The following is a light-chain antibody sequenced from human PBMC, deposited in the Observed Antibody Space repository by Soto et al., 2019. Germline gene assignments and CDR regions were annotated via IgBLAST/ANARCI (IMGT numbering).Light chain of an antibody. J-gene: IGLJ2*01. CDR1: SSNIGAGYD. Sequence: QLVLTQPPSVSGAPGQRVTISCTGSSSNIGAGYDVHWYRHLPGTAPKLLIYGNINRPSGVPDRLSGSKSGTSASLAITGLQAEDEADYYCQSYDSSLSGVVFGGGTKLTVL. CDR3: QSYDSSLSGVV. V-gene: IGLV1-40*01. CDR2: GNI.